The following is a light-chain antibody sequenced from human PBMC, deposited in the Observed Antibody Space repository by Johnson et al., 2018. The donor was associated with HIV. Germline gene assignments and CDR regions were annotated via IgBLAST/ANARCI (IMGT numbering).Light chain of an antibody. CDR1: RSSTGRNY. CDR2: ENN. V-gene: IGLV1-51*02. Sequence: QPVLTQPPSVSAAPGQKVTIYCSGSRSSTGRNYASWYQQLPGTAPKLLIYENNKRPSGIPYRFSGSQSGTSTTLGITGLQTGDEADYYCGTWDSSLSAPYVFGTGTKVTVL. CDR3: GTWDSSLSAPYV. J-gene: IGLJ1*01.